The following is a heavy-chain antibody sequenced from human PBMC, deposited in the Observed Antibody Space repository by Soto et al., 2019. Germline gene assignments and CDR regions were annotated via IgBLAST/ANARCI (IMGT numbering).Heavy chain of an antibody. CDR1: GFTFSSYA. CDR2: ISGSGGST. V-gene: IGHV3-23*01. CDR3: AKVDSYGYPMHYYYGMDV. Sequence: GGSLRLSCAASGFTFSSYAMSWVRQAPGKGLEWVSAISGSGGSTYYADSVKGRFTISRDNSKNTLYLQMNSLRAEDTAVYYCAKVDSYGYPMHYYYGMDVWGQGTTVTVSS. D-gene: IGHD5-18*01. J-gene: IGHJ6*02.